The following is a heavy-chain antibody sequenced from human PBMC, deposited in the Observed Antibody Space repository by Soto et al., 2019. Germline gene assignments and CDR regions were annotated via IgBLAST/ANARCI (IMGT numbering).Heavy chain of an antibody. Sequence: GESLKISCKGSGYNFNRYWIAWVRQMPGKGLEWMGIIFPGDSDTRYSPSFQGQVTISVDKSISTAYLQWSSLKASDTAMYYCAREDDQYYGMDVWGQGTTVTVSS. D-gene: IGHD2-2*01. V-gene: IGHV5-51*01. CDR1: GYNFNRYW. CDR3: AREDDQYYGMDV. CDR2: IFPGDSDT. J-gene: IGHJ6*02.